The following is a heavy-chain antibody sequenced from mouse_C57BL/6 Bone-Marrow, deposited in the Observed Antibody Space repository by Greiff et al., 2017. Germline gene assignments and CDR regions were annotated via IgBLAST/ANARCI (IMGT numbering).Heavy chain of an antibody. J-gene: IGHJ2*01. CDR2: IYPGDGDT. CDR3: ALLRLYFDC. Sequence: QVQLQQSGPELVKPGASVKISCKASGYAFSSSWMNWVKQRPGKGLEWIGRIYPGDGDTNYNGKFKGKATLTADKSSSTAYMQLSSLTSEDSAVYFCALLRLYFDCWGQGTTLTVSS. V-gene: IGHV1-82*01. D-gene: IGHD1-2*01. CDR1: GYAFSSSW.